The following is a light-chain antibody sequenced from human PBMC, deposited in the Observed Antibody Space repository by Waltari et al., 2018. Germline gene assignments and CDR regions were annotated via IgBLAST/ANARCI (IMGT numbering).Light chain of an antibody. V-gene: IGLV8-61*01. CDR1: SGSVSTSDY. Sequence: QTVVTQEPAFSVSPGGTITLKCSLTSGSVSTSDYPSWYQQTPAQAPRTLIYSTNIRSSGVPDRFSGSIIGNKAALTITGAQADDESDYYCVLYGGNGIWVFGGGTRLTVL. CDR2: STN. CDR3: VLYGGNGIWV. J-gene: IGLJ3*02.